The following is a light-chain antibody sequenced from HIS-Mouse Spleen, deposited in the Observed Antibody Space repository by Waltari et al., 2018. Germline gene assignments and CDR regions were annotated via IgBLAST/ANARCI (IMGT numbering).Light chain of an antibody. V-gene: IGLV2-14*01. J-gene: IGLJ3*02. CDR1: SRDVGGYHY. CDR2: EVS. Sequence: QSALTQPASVSGSRGQSIPISCTGTSRDVGGYHYVSWYQQHPGKAPKLMIYEVSNRPSGVSNRFSGSKSGNTASLTISGLQAEDEADYYCSSYTSSSSWVFGGGTKLTVL. CDR3: SSYTSSSSWV.